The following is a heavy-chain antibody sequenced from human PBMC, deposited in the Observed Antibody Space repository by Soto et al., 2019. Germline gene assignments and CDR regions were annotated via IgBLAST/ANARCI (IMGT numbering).Heavy chain of an antibody. CDR3: ARERSDRFDIVLTTYFDY. Sequence: SETLSLTCTVSGGSISSGDYYWSWIRQPPGKGLEWIGYIYYSGSTYYNPSLKSRVTISVDTSKNQFSLKLSSVTAADTAVYYCARERSDRFDIVLTTYFDYWGQGTLVTVSS. CDR2: IYYSGST. V-gene: IGHV4-30-4*01. J-gene: IGHJ4*02. CDR1: GGSISSGDYY. D-gene: IGHD2-8*02.